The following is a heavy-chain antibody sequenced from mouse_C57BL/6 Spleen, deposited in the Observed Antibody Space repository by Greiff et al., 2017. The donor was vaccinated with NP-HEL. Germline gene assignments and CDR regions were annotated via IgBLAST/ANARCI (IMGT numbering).Heavy chain of an antibody. Sequence: EVQGVESGEGLVKPGGSLKLSCAASGFTFSSYAMSWVRQTPEKRLEWVAYISSGGDYIYYADTVKGRFTISRDNARNTLYLQMSSLKSEDTAMYYCTRAGDYGSSYGYFDYWGQGTTLTVSS. CDR3: TRAGDYGSSYGYFDY. D-gene: IGHD1-1*01. J-gene: IGHJ2*01. V-gene: IGHV5-9-1*02. CDR2: ISSGGDYI. CDR1: GFTFSSYA.